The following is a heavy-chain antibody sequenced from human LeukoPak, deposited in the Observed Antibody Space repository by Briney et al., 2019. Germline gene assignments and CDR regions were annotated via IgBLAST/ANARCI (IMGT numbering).Heavy chain of an antibody. CDR3: ARVVDHDYGDYYLDY. D-gene: IGHD4-17*01. CDR2: IRYDGSNK. V-gene: IGHV3-30*02. Sequence: PGGSLRLSCAASGFTFSDYYMSWIRQAPGKGLEWVAFIRYDGSNKYYADSVKGRFTISRDNAKNSLYLQMNSLRAEDTAVYYCARVVDHDYGDYYLDYWGQGTLVTVSS. J-gene: IGHJ4*02. CDR1: GFTFSDYY.